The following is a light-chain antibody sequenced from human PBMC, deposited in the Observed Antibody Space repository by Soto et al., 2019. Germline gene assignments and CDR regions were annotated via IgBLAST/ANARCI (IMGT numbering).Light chain of an antibody. J-gene: IGKJ1*01. Sequence: DTVLTQSPGTLSLTSGERATLSCRASQSISGTYLAWYQQKPGQSPGLLIYSASTRAPGIPDRFSGSGSGTDFTLTISRLEPEDFAVYYCQHYGSSPSTFGRGTKVEIK. CDR2: SAS. CDR3: QHYGSSPST. CDR1: QSISGTY. V-gene: IGKV3-20*01.